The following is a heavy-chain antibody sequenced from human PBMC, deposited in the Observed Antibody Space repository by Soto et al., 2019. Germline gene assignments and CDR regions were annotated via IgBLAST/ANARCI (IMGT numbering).Heavy chain of an antibody. CDR1: GYSFTKYW. CDR3: ARREVVPAATSYDYYHHGMDV. J-gene: IGHJ6*02. V-gene: IGHV5-10-1*01. CDR2: IDPNDSYR. Sequence: GESLKISCKGSGYSFTKYWIIWVRQMPGKGLEWMGRIDPNDSYRNYSPSFQGLVTISVDKSIRTAYLQWYSLKASDTAMYYCARREVVPAATSYDYYHHGMDVWGQGTAVTVSS. D-gene: IGHD2-2*01.